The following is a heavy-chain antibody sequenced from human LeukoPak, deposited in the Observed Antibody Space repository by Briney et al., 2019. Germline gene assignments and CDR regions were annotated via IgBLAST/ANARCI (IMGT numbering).Heavy chain of an antibody. Sequence: ASVKISCKASGYIFTKYGFTWVRQAPGQGLEWMGWISAYDGYTNHAQKFQGRVTMTTDTSTSTAYMELRSLRSDDTAVYYCARDIPGWFYDILTGYHGFDPWGQGTLVTVSS. V-gene: IGHV1-18*01. CDR2: ISAYDGYT. CDR3: ARDIPGWFYDILTGYHGFDP. D-gene: IGHD3-9*01. J-gene: IGHJ5*02. CDR1: GYIFTKYG.